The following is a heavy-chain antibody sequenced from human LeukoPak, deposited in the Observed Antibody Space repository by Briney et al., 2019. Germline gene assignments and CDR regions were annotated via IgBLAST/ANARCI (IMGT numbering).Heavy chain of an antibody. Sequence: PSETLSLTCAVSGGSISSSNWWSWVRQPPGKGLEWIGEIYHSGSTNYNPSLKSRVTISVDKSKNQFSLKLSSVTAADTAVYYCARGYYYDSSGYYQEYYFDYWGQGTLVTVSS. D-gene: IGHD3-22*01. V-gene: IGHV4-4*02. J-gene: IGHJ4*02. CDR1: GGSISSSNW. CDR2: IYHSGST. CDR3: ARGYYYDSSGYYQEYYFDY.